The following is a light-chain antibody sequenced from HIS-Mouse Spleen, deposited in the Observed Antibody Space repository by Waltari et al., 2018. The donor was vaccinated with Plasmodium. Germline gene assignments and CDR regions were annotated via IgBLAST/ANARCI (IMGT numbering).Light chain of an antibody. J-gene: IGLJ3*02. CDR2: EDS. V-gene: IGLV3-10*01. CDR1: ALPKKY. CDR3: YSTDSSGNHRV. Sequence: SYELTQPPSVSVSPGQTARITCSGDALPKKYAYWYQQKSGQAPVLVIYEDSNRPSGIPGRFSGSSSGTMATLTISGAQVEDEADYYWYSTDSSGNHRVFGGGTKLTVL.